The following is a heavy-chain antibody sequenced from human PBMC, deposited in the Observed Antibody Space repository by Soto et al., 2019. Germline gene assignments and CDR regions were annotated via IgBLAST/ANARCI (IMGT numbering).Heavy chain of an antibody. D-gene: IGHD2-2*01. Sequence: WTWIRQSPEKGLEWIGEVNHSGTTYYNPSLKTRVTISVHTPKNQFSLKMSSVTAADTAVYYCARGIGYCSSINCYSSRGLRFDSWGQGTLVTVSS. CDR3: ARGIGYCSSINCYSSRGLRFDS. J-gene: IGHJ4*02. V-gene: IGHV4-34*01. CDR2: VNHSGTT.